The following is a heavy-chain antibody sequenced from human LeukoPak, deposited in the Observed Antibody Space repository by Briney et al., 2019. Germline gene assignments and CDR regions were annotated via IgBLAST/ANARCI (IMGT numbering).Heavy chain of an antibody. CDR2: INHSGST. Sequence: SETLSLTCAVYGGSFSGYYWSWIRQPPGKGLEWIGEINHSGSTNYNPSLKSRVTISVDTSKNQFSLKLSSVTAADTAVYYCARRKAAGTTANPFDYWGQGTLVTVSS. J-gene: IGHJ4*02. V-gene: IGHV4-34*01. D-gene: IGHD6-13*01. CDR3: ARRKAAGTTANPFDY. CDR1: GGSFSGYY.